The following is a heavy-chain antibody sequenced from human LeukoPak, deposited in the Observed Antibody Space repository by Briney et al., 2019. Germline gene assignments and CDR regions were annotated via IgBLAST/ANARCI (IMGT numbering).Heavy chain of an antibody. CDR2: IWYDGSNK. D-gene: IGHD6-6*01. V-gene: IGHV3-33*01. CDR1: GFTFSSYG. Sequence: GGSLRLSCAASGFTFSSYGMHWVRQAPGKGLEWVAVIWYDGSNKYYADSVKGRFTISRDNSKNTLYLQMNSLRAEGTAVYYCARDRIAARPIDYYYYGMDVWGQGTTVTVSS. CDR3: ARDRIAARPIDYYYYGMDV. J-gene: IGHJ6*02.